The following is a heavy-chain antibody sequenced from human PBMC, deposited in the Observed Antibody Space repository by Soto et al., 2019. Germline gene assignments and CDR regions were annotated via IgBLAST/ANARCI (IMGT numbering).Heavy chain of an antibody. Sequence: QVQLVQSGAEVKKPGSSVKVSCKASGGTFSSYAINWVRQAPGQGLEWMGGIIPIFGTANYAQKFQGRVTITADESTSTVYMELSSLRSDDTAVYYCARVTDCSSDSCYSGGCSYWGQGTLVTVSS. CDR2: IIPIFGTA. CDR3: ARVTDCSSDSCYSGGCSY. CDR1: GGTFSSYA. J-gene: IGHJ4*02. V-gene: IGHV1-69*01. D-gene: IGHD2-2*01.